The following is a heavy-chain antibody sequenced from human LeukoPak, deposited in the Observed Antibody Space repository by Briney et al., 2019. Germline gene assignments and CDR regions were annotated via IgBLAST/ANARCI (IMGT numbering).Heavy chain of an antibody. D-gene: IGHD3-22*01. V-gene: IGHV4-4*07. CDR3: ARDKYYYDSSGSIRFDY. CDR1: GGSISSYY. J-gene: IGHJ4*02. Sequence: SETLSLTCTVSGGSISSYYWSWIRQPAGKGLEWIGRIYTSGSTNYNPSLRSRVTMSVDTSKNQFSLKLSSVTAADTAVYYCARDKYYYDSSGSIRFDYWGQGTLVTVSS. CDR2: IYTSGST.